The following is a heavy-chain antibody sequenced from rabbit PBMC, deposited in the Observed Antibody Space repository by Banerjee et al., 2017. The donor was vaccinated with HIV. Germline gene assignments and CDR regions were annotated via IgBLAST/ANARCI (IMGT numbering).Heavy chain of an antibody. V-gene: IGHV1S45*01. Sequence: QEQLEESGGDLVKPEGSLTLTCKASGFDLSSSYWIYWVRQAPGKGLEWIGCIYTTSGSTWYASWAKGRFTISKTSSTVTLQMTSLTAADTATYFCARSVSDDGRRVNLWGQGTLVTVS. CDR2: IYTTSGST. CDR3: ARSVSDDGRRVNL. CDR1: GFDLSSSYW. D-gene: IGHD4-2*01. J-gene: IGHJ4*01.